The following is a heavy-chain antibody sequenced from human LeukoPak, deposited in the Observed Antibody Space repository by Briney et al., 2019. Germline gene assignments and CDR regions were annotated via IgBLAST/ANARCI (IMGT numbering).Heavy chain of an antibody. V-gene: IGHV1-18*01. CDR3: ARAGVAYSSGWFDFDY. D-gene: IGHD6-19*01. J-gene: IGHJ4*02. Sequence: ASVKVSCKASGYTFTSYGISWVRQAPGQGLEWMGWISAYNGNTNYAQKLQGRVTMTTDTSTSTAYMELRSLRSDDTAVYYCARAGVAYSSGWFDFDYWGQGTLVTVSS. CDR1: GYTFTSYG. CDR2: ISAYNGNT.